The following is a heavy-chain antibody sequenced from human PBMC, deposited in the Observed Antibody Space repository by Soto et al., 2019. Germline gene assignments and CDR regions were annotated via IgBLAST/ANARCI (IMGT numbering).Heavy chain of an antibody. D-gene: IGHD3-10*01. V-gene: IGHV3-30-3*01. CDR2: LSYDGSNN. CDR1: GFTFSDYA. J-gene: IGHJ3*02. Sequence: QEQLVESGGGVAQPGTSLRLSCAASGFTFSDYAFHWVRQAPVKGLEWVALLSYDGSNNYYADSVKGRVSVSRDNSRNTLNMQLNSLSPEDTAMYYCARETTREDRSVYYLDIWGQGTMVTVSS. CDR3: ARETTREDRSVYYLDI.